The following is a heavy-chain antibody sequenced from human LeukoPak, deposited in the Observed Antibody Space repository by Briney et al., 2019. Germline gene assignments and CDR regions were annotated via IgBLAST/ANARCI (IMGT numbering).Heavy chain of an antibody. CDR3: ARGEEYGSGAVHFDY. CDR1: GGSISNNIW. CDR2: VYHSGST. J-gene: IGHJ4*02. D-gene: IGHD3-10*01. V-gene: IGHV4-4*02. Sequence: TLSLTCAITGGSISNNIWWNWVSKPPGKGLEWIGEVYHSGSTNYNPSLKSRLTISVDKSKNQFSLKLTSVTAADTAVYYCARGEEYGSGAVHFDYWGQGTLVTVSS.